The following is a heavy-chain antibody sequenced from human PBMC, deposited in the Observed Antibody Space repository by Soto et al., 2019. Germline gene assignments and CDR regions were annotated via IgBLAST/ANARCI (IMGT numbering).Heavy chain of an antibody. J-gene: IGHJ4*02. CDR3: ARIPSSGRGDY. V-gene: IGHV1-69*02. Sequence: QVQLVQSGAEVKKPGSSVKVSCKASGGTFSSYTISWVRQAPGQGLEWMGRIIPILGIANYAQKFQGRVTINADKSTSTAYMELSSLRSEDTAVYYCARIPSSGRGDYWGQGTLVTVSS. CDR1: GGTFSSYT. D-gene: IGHD3-10*01. CDR2: IIPILGIA.